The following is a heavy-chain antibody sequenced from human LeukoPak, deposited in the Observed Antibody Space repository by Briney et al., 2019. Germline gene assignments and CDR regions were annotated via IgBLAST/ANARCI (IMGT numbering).Heavy chain of an antibody. CDR1: GGSISSGSYF. Sequence: ASETLSLTCTVSGGSISSGSYFWSWIRQPAGKGREWIGRIYTNGGPSYNPSLKSRITISPDTSKNQFSLKLSYVTAADTAVYYCARELAGYGKLDYWGQGILVTVSS. CDR3: ARELAGYGKLDY. D-gene: IGHD5-12*01. CDR2: IYTNGGP. J-gene: IGHJ4*02. V-gene: IGHV4-61*02.